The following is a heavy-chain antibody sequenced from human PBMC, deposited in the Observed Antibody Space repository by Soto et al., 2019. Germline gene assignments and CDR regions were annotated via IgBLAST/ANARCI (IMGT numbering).Heavy chain of an antibody. CDR3: ARATQFFYDSRGYSKNFVF. J-gene: IGHJ4*02. CDR1: GGSFSGFF. V-gene: IGHV4-34*01. CDR2: VNHIGIT. Sequence: PSETLSLTCGVSGGSFSGFFWTWIRQPPGKGLEWIGEVNHIGITNYNPSLRSRLNLSIDTAKKHFSLKLTSVTAADTAVYYCARATQFFYDSRGYSKNFVFWGQGTLVTVSS. D-gene: IGHD3-22*01.